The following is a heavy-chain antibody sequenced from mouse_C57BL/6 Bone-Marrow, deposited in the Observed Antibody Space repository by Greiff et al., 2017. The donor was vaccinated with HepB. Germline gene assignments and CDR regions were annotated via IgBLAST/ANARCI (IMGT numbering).Heavy chain of an antibody. J-gene: IGHJ4*01. CDR2: IYPGDGDT. CDR1: GSAFSSSW. CDR3: ARGAYYGRGTRYAMDY. V-gene: IGHV1-82*01. D-gene: IGHD1-1*01. Sequence: QVPLQQSGPELVKPGASVKISCKASGSAFSSSWITWVKQRPGKGLEWIGRIYPGDGDTHYNGKFKGKATLTADKSSSTAYMQLSRLTSEDSAVYFWARGAYYGRGTRYAMDYWGQGTSVTVSS.